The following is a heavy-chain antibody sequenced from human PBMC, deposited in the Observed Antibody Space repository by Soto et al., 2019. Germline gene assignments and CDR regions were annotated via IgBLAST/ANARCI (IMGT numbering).Heavy chain of an antibody. CDR2: IYYSGST. V-gene: IGHV4-59*01. Sequence: SETLSLTCTVSGGSISSYYWSWIRQPPGKGLEWIGYIYYSGSTNYNPSLKSRVTISVDTSKNQFSLKLSSVTAADTAVYYCAREGTYYDFWSGYFYWGQGTLVTVSS. CDR3: AREGTYYDFWSGYFY. CDR1: GGSISSYY. D-gene: IGHD3-3*01. J-gene: IGHJ4*02.